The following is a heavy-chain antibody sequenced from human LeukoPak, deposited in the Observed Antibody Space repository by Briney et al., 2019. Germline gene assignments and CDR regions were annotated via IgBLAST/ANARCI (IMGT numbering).Heavy chain of an antibody. Sequence: PSETLSLTCAVSGGSISSSNWWSWVRQPPGKGLEWIGEIYHSGSTNYNPSLKSRVTISVDKSKNQFSLKLSSVTAADTAVYYCARDQVGGPGNWFDPWGQGTLVTVSS. V-gene: IGHV4-4*02. CDR1: GGSISSSNW. D-gene: IGHD3-16*01. CDR3: ARDQVGGPGNWFDP. J-gene: IGHJ5*02. CDR2: IYHSGST.